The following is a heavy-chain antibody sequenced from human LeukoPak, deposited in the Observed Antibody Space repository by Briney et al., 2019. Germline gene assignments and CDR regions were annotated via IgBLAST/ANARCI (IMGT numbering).Heavy chain of an antibody. D-gene: IGHD3-9*01. CDR1: GFTFSSYS. Sequence: AGGSLRLSCAASGFTFSSYSMNWVRQAQGKGPEWVSSISSSSSYIYYADSVKGRFTISRDNDKNSLYLQMNSLRAEDTAVYYCASDILTGFDAFDIWGQGTMVTVSS. V-gene: IGHV3-21*01. CDR2: ISSSSSYI. J-gene: IGHJ3*02. CDR3: ASDILTGFDAFDI.